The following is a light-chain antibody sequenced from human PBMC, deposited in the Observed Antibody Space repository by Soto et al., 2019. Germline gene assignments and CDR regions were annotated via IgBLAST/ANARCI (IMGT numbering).Light chain of an antibody. J-gene: IGLJ2*01. V-gene: IGLV2-14*01. CDR1: SSDVGGYNY. CDR2: YVS. CDR3: SSYTSSSTLV. Sequence: QSVLTQPASVSGSPGQSITISCTGTSSDVGGYNYVSLYQQHPGKAPKLMIYYVSNRPSGVSNRFSGSKSSNTASLTISGLQAEDEAAYYCSSYTSSSTLVFGGGTKLTVL.